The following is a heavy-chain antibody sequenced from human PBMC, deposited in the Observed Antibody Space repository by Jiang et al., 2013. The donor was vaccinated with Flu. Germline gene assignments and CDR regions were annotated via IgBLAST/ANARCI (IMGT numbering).Heavy chain of an antibody. Sequence: VQLVESGGGLVQPGGSLRLSCTASGFTFSSYEMNWVRQAPGKGLEWVSYISSRGNTIYYADSVKGRFTISRDNAKNSLYLQMNSLRAEETAVYYCARGFDYGEYRKYYYYGMDVWGKGTTVIVSS. CDR3: ARGFDYGEYRKYYYYGMDV. J-gene: IGHJ6*04. CDR2: ISSRGNTI. V-gene: IGHV3-48*03. CDR1: GFTFSSYE. D-gene: IGHD4-17*01.